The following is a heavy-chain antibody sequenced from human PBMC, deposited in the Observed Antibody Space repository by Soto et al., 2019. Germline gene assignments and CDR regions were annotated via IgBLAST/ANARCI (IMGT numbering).Heavy chain of an antibody. CDR2: IYYSGST. J-gene: IGHJ5*02. CDR3: ARVEGSRSHGRYPSNLFDP. CDR1: GGSVSSGSYY. D-gene: IGHD5-18*01. V-gene: IGHV4-61*01. Sequence: SETLSLTCTVSGGSVSSGSYYWSWIRQPPGKGLEWIGYIYYSGSTNYNPSLKSRVTISVDTSKNQFSLKLSSVTAADTAVYYCARVEGSRSHGRYPSNLFDPWGQGTLVTVSS.